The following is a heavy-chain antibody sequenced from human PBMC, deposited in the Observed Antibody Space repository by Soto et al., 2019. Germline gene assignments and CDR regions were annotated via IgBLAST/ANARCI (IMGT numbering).Heavy chain of an antibody. J-gene: IGHJ4*02. V-gene: IGHV4-39*01. Sequence: PSETLSLTCTVSGDSISSSTYYWGWIRQPPGRGLEWIGSISYSGSTSYKPSLHSRVTISVDTSRIHFSLKLISVTAADTAVYYCARQSYDSSDYFDYWGQGTLVTVSS. D-gene: IGHD3-22*01. CDR3: ARQSYDSSDYFDY. CDR2: ISYSGST. CDR1: GDSISSSTYY.